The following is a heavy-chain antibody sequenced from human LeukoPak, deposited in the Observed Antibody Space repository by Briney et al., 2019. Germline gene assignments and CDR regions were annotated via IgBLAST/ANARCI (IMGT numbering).Heavy chain of an antibody. CDR1: GGSISSADYY. D-gene: IGHD5-24*01. CDR2: MHHSGYT. J-gene: IGHJ6*03. CDR3: ATKPNSLYYMDV. V-gene: IGHV4-31*03. Sequence: PSETLSLTCTVSGGSISSADYYWTWIRQHPGKGLEWIAYMHHSGYTYYNPSLRSRVNMSVDTSKNQFSLRMSSVTAADTAVYLCATKPNSLYYMDVWGKGTTVTVSS.